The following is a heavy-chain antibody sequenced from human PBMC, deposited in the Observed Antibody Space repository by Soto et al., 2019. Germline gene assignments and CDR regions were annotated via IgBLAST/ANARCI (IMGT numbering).Heavy chain of an antibody. CDR3: ARSGIAAAGTIEYFQH. D-gene: IGHD6-13*01. CDR1: GGSISSGGYY. J-gene: IGHJ1*01. V-gene: IGHV4-31*01. Sequence: SETLSLTCTVSGGSISSGGYYWSWIRQHPGKGLEWIGYIYYSGSTYYNPSLKILVTISVNTAKNQFSLKLSVVTAADSAVYYCARSGIAAAGTIEYFQHWGQGTLVTVSS. CDR2: IYYSGST.